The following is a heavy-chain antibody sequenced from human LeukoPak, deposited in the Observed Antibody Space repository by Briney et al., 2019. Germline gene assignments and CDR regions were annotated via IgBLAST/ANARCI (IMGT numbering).Heavy chain of an antibody. J-gene: IGHJ4*02. CDR2: ISCSSSYI. Sequence: GGSLRLSCAASGFTFSSYSMNWVRQAPGKGLDWVSSISCSSSYIYYADSVKGRFTNSRDNANNSLYLQMNSLRAEDTAVYYCARVNVVDDYWGQGTLVTVSS. CDR3: ARVNVVDDY. CDR1: GFTFSSYS. V-gene: IGHV3-21*01. D-gene: IGHD2-2*01.